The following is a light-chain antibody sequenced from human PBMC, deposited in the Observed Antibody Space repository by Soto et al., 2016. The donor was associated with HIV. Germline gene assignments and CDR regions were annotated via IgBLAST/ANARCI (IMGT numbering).Light chain of an antibody. CDR1: NVGSKS. V-gene: IGLV3-21*03. CDR3: QVWDSSADHVV. CDR2: DDG. J-gene: IGLJ2*01. Sequence: SYELTQPPSLSVAPRKTARITCGGNNVGSKSVQWYQQKPGQAPILVLYDDGDRPSGIPERFSGSNSGNTATLSISRVEVGDEADYYCQVWDSSADHVVFGGGTKLTVL.